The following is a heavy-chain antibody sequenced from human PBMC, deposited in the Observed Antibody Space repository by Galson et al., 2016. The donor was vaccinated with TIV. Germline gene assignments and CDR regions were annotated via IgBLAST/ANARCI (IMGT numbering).Heavy chain of an antibody. Sequence: ETLSLTCAVYGGSFTGYYWSWMRQAPGKGLEWVGEINDSGRTNYNPSLKSRVTISLDTSKNQFSLKLTSETAADTALYFCAREGGDVILPSAIRRLNAFDIWGQGTVVTVSS. V-gene: IGHV4-34*01. CDR3: AREGGDVILPSAIRRLNAFDI. D-gene: IGHD2-2*02. CDR1: GGSFTGYY. CDR2: INDSGRT. J-gene: IGHJ3*02.